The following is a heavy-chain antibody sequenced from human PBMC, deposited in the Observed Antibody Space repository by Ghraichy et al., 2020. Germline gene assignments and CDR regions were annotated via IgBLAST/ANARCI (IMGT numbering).Heavy chain of an antibody. V-gene: IGHV4-4*02. J-gene: IGHJ5*02. CDR1: GDSISRGDW. CDR3: ARAIRYYYGSGSFSHWIDH. D-gene: IGHD3-10*01. Sequence: SETLSLTCVVSGDSISRGDWWSWVRQPPGKGLEWIGEIFHAGGTNYNPSLKSRVTISVDKSKNQFSPNLTSVTAADTAVYYCARAIRYYYGSGSFSHWIDHWGQGTLVTVSS. CDR2: IFHAGGT.